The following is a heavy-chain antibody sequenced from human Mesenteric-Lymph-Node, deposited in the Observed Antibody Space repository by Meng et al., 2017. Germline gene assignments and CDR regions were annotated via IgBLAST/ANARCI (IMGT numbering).Heavy chain of an antibody. CDR1: GFTVSDFG. V-gene: IGHV3-30*19. CDR2: ILFDGSAK. D-gene: IGHD2-15*01. Sequence: GESLKISCEASGFTVSDFGFHWVRQAPGKGLEWVAFILFDGSAKYYADSVKGRFTISRDNSKRTLYLQMDSLRAEDTAVYYCAYSALGGPRALYYYAMDVWGQGTTVTVSS. J-gene: IGHJ6*02. CDR3: AYSALGGPRALYYYAMDV.